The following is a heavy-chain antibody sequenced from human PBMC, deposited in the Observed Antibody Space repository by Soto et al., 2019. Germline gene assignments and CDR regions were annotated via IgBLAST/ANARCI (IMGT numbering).Heavy chain of an antibody. Sequence: ASVKVSCKASGYTFTSYGISWVRQAPGQGLEWMGWISAYNGNTNYAQKLQGRVTMTTDTSTSTAYMELRSLRSDDTAVYYCARGGGITIFGVVITQFDYWGQGTLVTVSS. CDR3: ARGGGITIFGVVITQFDY. CDR2: ISAYNGNT. CDR1: GYTFTSYG. J-gene: IGHJ4*02. V-gene: IGHV1-18*01. D-gene: IGHD3-3*01.